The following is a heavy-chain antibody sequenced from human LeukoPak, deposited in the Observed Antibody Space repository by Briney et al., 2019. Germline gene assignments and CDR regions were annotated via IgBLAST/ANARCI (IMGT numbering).Heavy chain of an antibody. Sequence: SETLSLTCTVSGGSISSYYWSWIRQPPGKGLEWIGYIYYSGSTNYNPSLKSRVTISVDTSKNQFSLKLSSVTAADTAVYYCARVGAWRNWFDPWGQGTLVTVSS. CDR1: GGSISSYY. D-gene: IGHD1-26*01. V-gene: IGHV4-59*01. CDR3: ARVGAWRNWFDP. CDR2: IYYSGST. J-gene: IGHJ5*02.